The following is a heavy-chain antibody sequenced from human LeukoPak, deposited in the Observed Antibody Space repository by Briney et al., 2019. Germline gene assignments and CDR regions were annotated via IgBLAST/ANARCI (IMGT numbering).Heavy chain of an antibody. V-gene: IGHV3-30*03. Sequence: HPGGSLRLSCAASGFTFSSYGMHWVRQAPGKGLEWVAVISYDGSNKYYADSVKGRYTISRDNSKNTLYLQMNSLRAEDTAVYYCARGGVLLWFGELLYGGEDHFDYWGQGTLVTVSS. D-gene: IGHD3-10*01. CDR1: GFTFSSYG. J-gene: IGHJ4*02. CDR2: ISYDGSNK. CDR3: ARGGVLLWFGELLYGGEDHFDY.